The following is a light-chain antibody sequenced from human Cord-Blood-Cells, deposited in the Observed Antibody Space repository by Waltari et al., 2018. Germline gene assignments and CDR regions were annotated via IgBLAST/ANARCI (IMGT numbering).Light chain of an antibody. CDR2: AAS. CDR1: QGISSY. V-gene: IGKV1-9*01. CDR3: QQLNSYPYT. J-gene: IGKJ2*01. Sequence: DIQLTPSPCFLSASLGDRVTITCRASQGISSYLAWYQQKPGKAPTLLIYAASTLQSGVPSRFSGSGSGTEVTLTISSLQPEDFATYYCQQLNSYPYTFGQGTKLEIK.